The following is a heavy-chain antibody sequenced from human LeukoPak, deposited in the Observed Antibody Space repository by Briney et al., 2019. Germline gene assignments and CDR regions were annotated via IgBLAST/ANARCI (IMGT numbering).Heavy chain of an antibody. J-gene: IGHJ4*02. Sequence: PSETLSLTCTVSGGSISSSNYYWGWNRQPPGEGLERIGNIYYSGSTHYNPSLKSRLTISVDTSKNQFSLNLSSVTAADTAVYYCAKQYTYGTTDYWGQGTLVTVSS. CDR1: GGSISSSNYY. CDR2: IYYSGST. CDR3: AKQYTYGTTDY. V-gene: IGHV4-39*01. D-gene: IGHD5-18*01.